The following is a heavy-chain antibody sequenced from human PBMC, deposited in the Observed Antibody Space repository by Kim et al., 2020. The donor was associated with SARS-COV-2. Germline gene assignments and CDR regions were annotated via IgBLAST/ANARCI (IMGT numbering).Heavy chain of an antibody. D-gene: IGHD6-6*01. J-gene: IGHJ4*02. V-gene: IGHV4-4*02. CDR1: GASISDTNW. Sequence: SETLSLTCAVSGASISDTNWWSWVRQPPGKGLEWIADIYHSGSTNYNPSLESRVTISLDTSKNHFSLSLNSLTAADTAMYYCATGPSIATRPFFFDYWGQGALVTVSS. CDR3: ATGPSIATRPFFFDY. CDR2: IYHSGST.